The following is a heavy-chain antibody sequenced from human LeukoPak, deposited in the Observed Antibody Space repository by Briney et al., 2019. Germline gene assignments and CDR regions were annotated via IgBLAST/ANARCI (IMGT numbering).Heavy chain of an antibody. CDR2: TYYSGST. CDR1: GGSISSYY. Sequence: SETLSLTCTVSGGSISSYYWSWIRQPPGKGLEWIGYTYYSGSTNYNPSLKSRVTISVDTSKNQFSLKLSSVTAADTAVYYCARIMGIAVAGPTGRYMDVWGKGTTVTVSS. CDR3: ARIMGIAVAGPTGRYMDV. D-gene: IGHD6-19*01. J-gene: IGHJ6*03. V-gene: IGHV4-59*01.